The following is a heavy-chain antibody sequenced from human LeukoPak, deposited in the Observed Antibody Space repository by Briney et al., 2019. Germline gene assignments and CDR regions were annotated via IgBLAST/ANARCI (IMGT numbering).Heavy chain of an antibody. CDR3: ARGEDSSSSDFDY. J-gene: IGHJ4*02. V-gene: IGHV3-23*01. Sequence: GGSLRLSCAVSGFTFSSYAMNWVRQAPGKGLEWVSGITGSGGSAYYADSVKGRFTISRDNSKNTLYLQMNSLRAEDTAVYYCARGEDSSSSDFDYWGQGTLVTVSS. D-gene: IGHD6-6*01. CDR2: ITGSGGSA. CDR1: GFTFSSYA.